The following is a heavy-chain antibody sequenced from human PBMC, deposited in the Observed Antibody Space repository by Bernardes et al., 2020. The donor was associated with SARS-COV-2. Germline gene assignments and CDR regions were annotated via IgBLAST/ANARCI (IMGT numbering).Heavy chain of an antibody. Sequence: GGSLRLSCAASGFTFSDYYMSWIRQAPGKGLEWVSYISSSRSTIYYADSVKGRFTISRDNAKNSLYLQMNSLRAEDTAVYYCARDLPPVRFDYWGQGTLVTVSS. D-gene: IGHD3-10*01. CDR1: GFTFSDYY. V-gene: IGHV3-11*01. J-gene: IGHJ4*02. CDR3: ARDLPPVRFDY. CDR2: ISSSRSTI.